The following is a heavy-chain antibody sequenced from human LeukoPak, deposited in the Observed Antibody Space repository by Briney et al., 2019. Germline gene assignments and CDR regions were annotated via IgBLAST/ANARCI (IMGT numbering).Heavy chain of an antibody. CDR3: ARPETQYSSGLDGFDI. Sequence: GGSLRLSCVASGFTFSNYAMRWVRQAPGKGLVWVSRINSDGSRTTYADSVKGRFTISRDNAKNTLYPQMNSLRTEDTAVYYCARPETQYSSGLDGFDIWGQGTMVTVSS. D-gene: IGHD6-19*01. J-gene: IGHJ3*02. CDR2: INSDGSRT. CDR1: GFTFSNYA. V-gene: IGHV3-74*01.